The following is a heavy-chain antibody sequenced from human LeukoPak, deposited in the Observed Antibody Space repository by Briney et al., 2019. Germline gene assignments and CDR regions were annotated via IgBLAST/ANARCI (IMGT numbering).Heavy chain of an antibody. CDR1: GFTFSSYT. V-gene: IGHV3-48*01. CDR2: ISSISITI. Sequence: GGSLRLSCAASGFTFSSYTMNWVRQAPGKGLEWVSYISSISITIYNADSVKGRCTISRDNAKNSLYLQMNSLRAEDTAVYYCATGVSYDILTDAPFDIWGQGTMVTVSS. CDR3: ATGVSYDILTDAPFDI. J-gene: IGHJ3*02. D-gene: IGHD3-9*01.